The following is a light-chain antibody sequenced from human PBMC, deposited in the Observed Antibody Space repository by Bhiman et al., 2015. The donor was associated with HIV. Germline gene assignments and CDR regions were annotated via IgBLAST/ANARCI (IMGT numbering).Light chain of an antibody. CDR3: QSYNSSTVV. V-gene: IGLV6-57*01. Sequence: FMLTQPPSVSESPGKTISISCTRSSGSIASNYVQWYQQRPGSFPTAVIYEDNQRPSGVPDRFSGSIDSSSNSASLTISGLKSEDEADYFCQSYNSSTVVFGGGTKLTVL. CDR2: EDN. CDR1: SGSIASNY. J-gene: IGLJ2*01.